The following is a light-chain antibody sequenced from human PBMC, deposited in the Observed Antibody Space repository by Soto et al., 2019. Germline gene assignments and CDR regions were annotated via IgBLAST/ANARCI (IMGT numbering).Light chain of an antibody. Sequence: DIQMTQSPSSVSAAVGDRVTITCRASQDIGKDLGWFQQKPGKAPRRLIYAVSTLESGVPSRFSGSGSGKQFTLTISSLQPEDFAAYFCLQPKRFPFTFGQGTKVDIK. CDR3: LQPKRFPFT. V-gene: IGKV1-17*01. J-gene: IGKJ2*01. CDR1: QDIGKD. CDR2: AVS.